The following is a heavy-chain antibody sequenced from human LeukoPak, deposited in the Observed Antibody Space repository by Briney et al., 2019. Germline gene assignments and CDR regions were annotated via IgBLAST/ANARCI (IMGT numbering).Heavy chain of an antibody. CDR2: INPNSGGT. CDR3: ATLSGSYEGGTDY. D-gene: IGHD1-26*01. Sequence: VASVKVSCKASGYSFTGYYMHWVRQAPGQGLEWMGWINPNSGGTNYAQKFQGRVTMTRDTSISTAYMELSRLRSDDTAVYYCATLSGSYEGGTDYWGQGTLVTVSS. J-gene: IGHJ4*02. CDR1: GYSFTGYY. V-gene: IGHV1-2*02.